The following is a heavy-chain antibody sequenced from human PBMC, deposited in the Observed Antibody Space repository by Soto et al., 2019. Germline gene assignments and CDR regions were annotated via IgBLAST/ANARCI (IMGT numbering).Heavy chain of an antibody. CDR3: AHLNTRGYYFDY. Sequence: SGPTLVNPTETLTLTCTISGFSLSNGRMGVSWIRQSPGKALEWLAHIFSDAERSYSTSMQSRLTISTDTSGTQVVLTMTNMDPVDTGTYYCAHLNTRGYYFDYWGQGALVTVSS. CDR1: GFSLSNGRMG. CDR2: IFSDAER. V-gene: IGHV2-26*03. J-gene: IGHJ4*02.